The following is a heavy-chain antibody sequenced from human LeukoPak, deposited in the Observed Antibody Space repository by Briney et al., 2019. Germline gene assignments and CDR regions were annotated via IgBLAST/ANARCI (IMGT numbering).Heavy chain of an antibody. V-gene: IGHV4-59*01. CDR1: GGSISSYY. CDR3: AREMGSGSLYYYYYYMDV. CDR2: IYYSGST. Sequence: SETLSLTCTVSGGSISSYYWSWIRQPPGKGLEWIGYIYYSGSTNYNPSLKSRVTISVDTSKNQFSLKLSSVTAADTAVYYCAREMGSGSLYYYYYYMDVWGKGTTVTVSS. J-gene: IGHJ6*03. D-gene: IGHD3-10*01.